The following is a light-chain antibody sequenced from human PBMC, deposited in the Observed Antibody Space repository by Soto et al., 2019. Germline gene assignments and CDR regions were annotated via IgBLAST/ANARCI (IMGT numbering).Light chain of an antibody. CDR2: GGS. Sequence: DIVLTQSPCTLSLSPGERATLSCRASQSVSSNHLAWYQQKPGQAPRLLIYGGSSRATGIPDRFSGSGSGTDFTLTISRLEPDDFAVYYCQQHGTSPITFGQGTRLEIK. CDR1: QSVSSNH. V-gene: IGKV3-20*01. CDR3: QQHGTSPIT. J-gene: IGKJ5*01.